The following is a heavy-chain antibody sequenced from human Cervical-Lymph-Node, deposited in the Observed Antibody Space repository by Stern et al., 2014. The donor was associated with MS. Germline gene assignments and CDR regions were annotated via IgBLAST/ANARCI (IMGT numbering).Heavy chain of an antibody. CDR3: ARDVECSGSRCYVGYTFDY. J-gene: IGHJ4*02. CDR2: INDYDANT. D-gene: IGHD2-2*01. CDR1: GYTFTNYG. Sequence: QVQLGQSGAEVKKPGASVKVSCKASGYTFTNYGISWVRQAPGQGLEWMGWINDYDANTNYAQKFQGRVTLTTDTSTRTAYMELRSLRSDDTAVYYCARDVECSGSRCYVGYTFDYWGQGTLVTVSS. V-gene: IGHV1-18*01.